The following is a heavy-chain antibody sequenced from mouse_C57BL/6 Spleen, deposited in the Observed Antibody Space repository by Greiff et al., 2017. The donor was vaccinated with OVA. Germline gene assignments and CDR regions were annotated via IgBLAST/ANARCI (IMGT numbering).Heavy chain of an antibody. D-gene: IGHD6-2*01. Sequence: QVQLKQPGAELVMPGASVKLSCKASGYTFTSYWMHWVKQRPGQGLEWIGEIDPSDSYTNYNQKFKGKSTLTVDKSSSTAYMQLSSLTSEDSAVYYCARYVSYAMDYWGQGTSVTVSS. J-gene: IGHJ4*01. V-gene: IGHV1-69*01. CDR1: GYTFTSYW. CDR3: ARYVSYAMDY. CDR2: IDPSDSYT.